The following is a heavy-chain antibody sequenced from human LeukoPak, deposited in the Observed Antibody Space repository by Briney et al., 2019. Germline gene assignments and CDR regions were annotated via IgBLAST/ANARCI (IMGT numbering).Heavy chain of an antibody. V-gene: IGHV3-15*01. J-gene: IGHJ2*01. CDR2: IKSKTDGGTT. CDR3: TTAVTMIVVVTPRYFDL. Sequence: KTGGSLRLSCAASGFTFSNAWMSWVRQAPGKGLEWVGRIKSKTDGGTTDYAAPVKGRFTISRDDSKNTLYLQMSSLKTEDTAVYYCTTAVTMIVVVTPRYFDLWGRGTLVTVSS. CDR1: GFTFSNAW. D-gene: IGHD3-22*01.